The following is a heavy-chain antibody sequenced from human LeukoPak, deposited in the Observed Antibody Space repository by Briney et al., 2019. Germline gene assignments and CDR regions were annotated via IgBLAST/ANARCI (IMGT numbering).Heavy chain of an antibody. Sequence: GGSLRLSCAASGFTYSSYDMHWVRQAPGKGLEWVTLISYDGGNKYYGDSVKGRFTISRDNSKNTLYLQMTSLRVEDTAFYYCATNSRRPHQYYMDVWGKGTTVTVSS. V-gene: IGHV3-30*03. CDR3: ATNSRRPHQYYMDV. J-gene: IGHJ6*03. CDR2: ISYDGGNK. CDR1: GFTYSSYD. D-gene: IGHD1-14*01.